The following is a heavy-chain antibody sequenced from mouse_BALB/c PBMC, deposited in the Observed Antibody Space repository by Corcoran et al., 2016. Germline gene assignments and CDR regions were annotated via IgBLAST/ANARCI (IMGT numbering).Heavy chain of an antibody. CDR2: ILPGSGST. Sequence: QVQLQQSGAELMKPGASVKISCKATGYTFSSYCIEWVKQRPGHGLEWIGEILPGSGSTNYNEKFKGKATFTADTSSNTAYMQLSSLTSEDSAVYYCARNYGYDRRWYVDVWGAGTTVTVSS. D-gene: IGHD2-2*01. CDR1: GYTFSSYC. CDR3: ARNYGYDRRWYVDV. J-gene: IGHJ1*01. V-gene: IGHV1-9*01.